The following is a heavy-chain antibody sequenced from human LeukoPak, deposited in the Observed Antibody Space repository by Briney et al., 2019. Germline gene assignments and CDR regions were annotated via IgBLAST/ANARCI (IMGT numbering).Heavy chain of an antibody. CDR3: ALTTVTTDGFAY. V-gene: IGHV1-46*01. D-gene: IGHD4-17*01. CDR2: INPSGGST. J-gene: IGHJ4*02. Sequence: ASVKFSCKASGYTFTSYYMHWVRQAAGQGLEWMGIINPSGGSTSYAQKFQGRVTMTRDMSTSTVYMELSSLRSEDTAVYYCALTTVTTDGFAYWGQGTLVTVSS. CDR1: GYTFTSYY.